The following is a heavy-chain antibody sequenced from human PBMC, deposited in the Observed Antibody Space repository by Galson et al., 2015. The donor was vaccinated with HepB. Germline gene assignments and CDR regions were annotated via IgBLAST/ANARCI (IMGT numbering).Heavy chain of an antibody. V-gene: IGHV7-4-1*02. D-gene: IGHD6-13*01. J-gene: IGHJ3*02. CDR2: ISTNTGNP. CDR3: ARVSVRLEQRLVMGACAFDI. Sequence: SVKVSCKASGYTFTSYAMNWVRQAPGQGLEWMGWISTNTGNPTYAQGFTGRFVFSLDTSVSTAYLQISSLKAEDTAVYYCARVSVRLEQRLVMGACAFDIWGQGTMVTVSS. CDR1: GYTFTSYA.